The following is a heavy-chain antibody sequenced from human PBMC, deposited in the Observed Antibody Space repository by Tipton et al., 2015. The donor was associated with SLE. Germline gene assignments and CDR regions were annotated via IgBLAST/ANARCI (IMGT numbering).Heavy chain of an antibody. CDR3: ARDRGSGWFDFDY. D-gene: IGHD6-19*01. CDR1: GFTVSSNY. Sequence: GSLRLSCAASGFTVSSNYMSWVRQASGKGLEWVSVIYSGGSTYYADSVKGRFTISRDNSKNTLYLQMNSLRAEDTAVYYCARDRGSGWFDFDYWAREPWSPSPQ. V-gene: IGHV3-53*05. CDR2: IYSGGST. J-gene: IGHJ4*02.